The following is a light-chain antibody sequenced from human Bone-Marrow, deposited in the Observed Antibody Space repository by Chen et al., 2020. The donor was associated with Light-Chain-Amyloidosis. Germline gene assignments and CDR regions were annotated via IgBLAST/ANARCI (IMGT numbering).Light chain of an antibody. CDR1: NIGSTS. CDR2: DVS. V-gene: IGLV3-21*02. J-gene: IGLJ3*02. CDR3: QVWDRSSDRPV. Sequence: SYVLTQPSSVSVAPGPTATIACGGNNIGSTSVHWYQQTPGQAPLLVVYDVSDRPSGIPERWSGSNSGNTATLTISRVEAGDEADYYCQVWDRSSDRPVFGGGTKLTVL.